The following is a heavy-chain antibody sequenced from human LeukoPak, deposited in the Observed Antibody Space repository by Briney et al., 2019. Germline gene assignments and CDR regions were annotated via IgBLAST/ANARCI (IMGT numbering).Heavy chain of an antibody. V-gene: IGHV4-59*01. Sequence: SETLSLTCTVSGGSISSYYWSWIRQPPGKGLEWIGYIYYSGSTNYNPSLKRRVTISVDTSKNQFSLKLSSVTAADTAMYYCAVYRGSTGYYGVDVWGQGTTVTVAS. J-gene: IGHJ6*02. CDR2: IYYSGST. CDR3: AVYRGSTGYYGVDV. D-gene: IGHD4-17*01. CDR1: GGSISSYY.